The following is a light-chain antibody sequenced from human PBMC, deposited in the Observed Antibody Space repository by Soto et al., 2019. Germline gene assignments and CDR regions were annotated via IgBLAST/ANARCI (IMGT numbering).Light chain of an antibody. V-gene: IGKV1-5*01. CDR2: DAS. CDR3: QQDNNYRT. CDR1: QSVSTW. J-gene: IGKJ1*01. Sequence: DIQMTQSPSTLSASVGDRVTITCRASQSVSTWLAWYQQKPGKAPNLLIYDASNLESGVPSRFSGSGSGTVFTLTINSLQPDDFATYYCQQDNNYRTFGQGTTVEIK.